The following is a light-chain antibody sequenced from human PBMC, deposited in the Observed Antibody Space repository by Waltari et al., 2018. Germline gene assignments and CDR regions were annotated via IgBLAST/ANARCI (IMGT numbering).Light chain of an antibody. CDR2: EVS. J-gene: IGLJ2*01. CDR1: SSYVGGYNY. Sequence: QSALTQPASVSGSPGQSITISCTGTSSYVGGYNYASWYQQHPGKAPKLMLYEVSNRPSGVSNRFSGSKSGNTASLTISGLQAEDEADYYCSSYTSSSTVVFGGGTKLTVL. V-gene: IGLV2-14*01. CDR3: SSYTSSSTVV.